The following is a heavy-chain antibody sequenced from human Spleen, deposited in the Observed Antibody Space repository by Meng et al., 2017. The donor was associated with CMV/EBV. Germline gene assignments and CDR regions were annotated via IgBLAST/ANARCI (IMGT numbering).Heavy chain of an antibody. J-gene: IGHJ5*02. V-gene: IGHV4-61*01. CDR2: IHYSGST. Sequence: CTVSGGSVSSGNYYWNWIRQPPGKGLEWIGYIHYSGSTNYNPSLKSRVTISLDTSKNQFSLKLSSVTAADTAVYYCAREERRWFDPWGQGTLITVSS. CDR1: GGSVSSGNYY. CDR3: AREERRWFDP.